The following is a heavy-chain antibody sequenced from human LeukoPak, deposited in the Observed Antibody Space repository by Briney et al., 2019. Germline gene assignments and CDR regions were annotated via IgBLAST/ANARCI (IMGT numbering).Heavy chain of an antibody. CDR1: GYTLTELS. CDR2: FDPEDGET. Sequence: ASVKVSCKVSGYTLTELSMHWVRQAPGRGVEWLGGFDPEDGETIYAQKFQGRVTMTEDTSTDTADMELRRLRSEDTAVYYCATGYDYVFYGMDVWGQGTTVSVS. D-gene: IGHD3-16*01. J-gene: IGHJ6*02. V-gene: IGHV1-24*01. CDR3: ATGYDYVFYGMDV.